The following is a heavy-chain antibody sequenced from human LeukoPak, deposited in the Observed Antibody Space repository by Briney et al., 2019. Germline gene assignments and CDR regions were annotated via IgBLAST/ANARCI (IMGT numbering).Heavy chain of an antibody. V-gene: IGHV1-2*02. J-gene: IGHJ4*02. D-gene: IGHD1-1*01. CDR3: ATGSAGTAGTTVDY. CDR2: ISPNSGAT. Sequence: ASVKVSCKASGYTFTDYYMHWVRQAPGQGLEWMGWISPNSGATKYAQKFQGSVTMTRDTSISTAYMELSSLTSDDTAVYYCATGSAGTAGTTVDYWGQGTLVTVSS. CDR1: GYTFTDYY.